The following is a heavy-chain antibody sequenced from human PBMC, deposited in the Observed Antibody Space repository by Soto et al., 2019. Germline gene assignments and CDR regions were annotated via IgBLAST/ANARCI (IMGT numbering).Heavy chain of an antibody. Sequence: EVQLLESGGGLVQPGGSLRLSCAASGFTFSSYAMSWVRQAPGKGLEWVSAISGSGGSTYYADSVKGRFTISRDNSKNTLYLQMNSLRAEDTAVYYCAKADVQWLTKREGFDYWGQGTLVTVSS. V-gene: IGHV3-23*01. CDR3: AKADVQWLTKREGFDY. CDR1: GFTFSSYA. D-gene: IGHD6-19*01. CDR2: ISGSGGST. J-gene: IGHJ4*02.